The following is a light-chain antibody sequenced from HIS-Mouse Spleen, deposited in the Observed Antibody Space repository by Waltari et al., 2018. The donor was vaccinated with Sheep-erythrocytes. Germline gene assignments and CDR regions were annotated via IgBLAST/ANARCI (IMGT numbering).Light chain of an antibody. Sequence: QSALTQPASVSGSPGQSITISCTGTSSDVGSHNPVSWYQQHPGKAPKLMIYEGSKRPSGVSNRFSGSKSGNTASLTISGLQAEDEADYYCCSYAGSSTPWVFGGGTKLTVL. V-gene: IGLV2-23*01. J-gene: IGLJ3*02. CDR2: EGS. CDR3: CSYAGSSTPWV. CDR1: SSDVGSHNP.